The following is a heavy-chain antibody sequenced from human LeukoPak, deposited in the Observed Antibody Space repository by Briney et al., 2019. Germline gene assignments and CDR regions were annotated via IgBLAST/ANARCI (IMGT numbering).Heavy chain of an antibody. CDR1: GGSVSGSGYY. J-gene: IGHJ4*02. Sequence: SETRSLTSSVSGGSVSGSGYYWAWIRQPPGKGLEWIGSIYYTGSTHYNSSLKSRVTMSVDTSKNQFSLKLSSVTAADTAVYYCASPLGGFDNWGQGTLVTVSS. V-gene: IGHV4-39*01. CDR3: ASPLGGFDN. D-gene: IGHD3-16*01. CDR2: IYYTGST.